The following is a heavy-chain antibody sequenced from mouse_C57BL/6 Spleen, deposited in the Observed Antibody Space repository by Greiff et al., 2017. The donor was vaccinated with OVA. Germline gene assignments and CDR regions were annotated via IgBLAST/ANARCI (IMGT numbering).Heavy chain of an antibody. D-gene: IGHD2-3*01. V-gene: IGHV5-9*01. J-gene: IGHJ2*01. CDR1: GFTFSSYT. CDR3: ARRDGYPYYFDY. CDR2: ISGGGGNT. Sequence: EVKLVESGGGLVKPGGSLKLSCAASGFTFSSYTMSWVRQTPEKRLEWVATISGGGGNTYYPDSVKGRFTISRDNAKNTLYLQMSSLRSEDTALYYCARRDGYPYYFDYWGQGTTLTVSS.